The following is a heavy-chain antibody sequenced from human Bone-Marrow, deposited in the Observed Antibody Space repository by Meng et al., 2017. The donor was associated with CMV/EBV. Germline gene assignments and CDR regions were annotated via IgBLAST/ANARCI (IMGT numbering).Heavy chain of an antibody. J-gene: IGHJ5*02. CDR1: GGSFSGYY. Sequence: SETLSLTCAVYGGSFSGYYWSWIRQPPGKGLEWIGYIYYSGSTDYNPSLKSRVTISIDTSKNQFSLSLNSVTAADTAVYYCAGSYDLWVGSWYDPWGQGTLVTVSS. CDR3: AGSYDLWVGSWYDP. V-gene: IGHV4-59*04. CDR2: IYYSGST. D-gene: IGHD3-3*01.